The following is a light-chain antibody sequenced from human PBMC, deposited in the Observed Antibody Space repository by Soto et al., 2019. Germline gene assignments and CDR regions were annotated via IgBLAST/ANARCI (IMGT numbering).Light chain of an antibody. CDR2: GAS. CDR3: QQYNGYPIT. Sequence: EIVLTQSPGTLSLSPGERATLSCRASQSVSNNYLAWYQQKPGQAPRLLIYGASNRATGIPDRFSGSGSGTDFTLTISSLQPDDFATYYCQQYNGYPITFGQGTRLEIK. J-gene: IGKJ5*01. CDR1: QSVSNNY. V-gene: IGKV3-20*01.